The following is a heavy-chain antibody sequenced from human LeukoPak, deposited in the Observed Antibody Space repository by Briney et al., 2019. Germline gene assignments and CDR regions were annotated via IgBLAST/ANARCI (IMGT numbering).Heavy chain of an antibody. D-gene: IGHD5-18*01. CDR2: ISDDGSKK. CDR1: GITFSRSG. Sequence: PGGSLRLSCAASGITFSRSGMHWVRQAPGKGLEWVAVISDDGSKKYYADSVKGRFTISRDNFKNTLDLQMNSLRAEDTAVYFCARGNTGVIDYWGQGTLVTVSS. V-gene: IGHV3-30*03. J-gene: IGHJ4*02. CDR3: ARGNTGVIDY.